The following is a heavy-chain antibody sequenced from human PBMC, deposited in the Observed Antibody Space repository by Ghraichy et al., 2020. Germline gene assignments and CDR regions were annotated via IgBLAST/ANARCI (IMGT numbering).Heavy chain of an antibody. V-gene: IGHV1-2*02. D-gene: IGHD6-19*01. CDR3: ARDAVSSGWYADY. CDR2: INANSGGT. J-gene: IGHJ4*02. CDR1: GYTFTGYY. Sequence: SVKVSCKASGYTFTGYYLHWVRQAPGQGLEWMGWINANSGGTNYAQTFQGRFTMTRDTSISTAYMELSRLRSDDTAVYYCARDAVSSGWYADYWGQGTLVTVSS.